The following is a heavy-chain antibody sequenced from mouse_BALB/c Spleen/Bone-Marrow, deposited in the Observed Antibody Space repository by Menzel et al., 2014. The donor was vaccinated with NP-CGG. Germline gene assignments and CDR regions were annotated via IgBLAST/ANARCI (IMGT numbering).Heavy chain of an antibody. Sequence: VQLQQSGAELVKPGASVKLSCKASGYTFTSYWMYWVKQRPGQGLEWIGEINPSNGRTNYNEKFKSKATLTVDKSSSTAYMQLSSLTSEDSAVYYCARRTNTVVATDYWGQGTTLTVSS. CDR3: ARRTNTVVATDY. V-gene: IGHV1S81*02. D-gene: IGHD1-1*01. CDR2: INPSNGRT. J-gene: IGHJ2*01. CDR1: GYTFTSYW.